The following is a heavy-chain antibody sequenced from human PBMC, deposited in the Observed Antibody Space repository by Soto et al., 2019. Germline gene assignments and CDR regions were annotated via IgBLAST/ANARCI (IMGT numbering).Heavy chain of an antibody. V-gene: IGHV1-2*02. Sequence: ASVKVSCKASGYTFTAYFIHWVRQAPGQGLEWLGWINPNSGGTKFAEKFQGRLTMTGDASIDTVYMDLSILKSDDTAVYYCAKEMVGGGLRTKFDNWGQGTLVTVSS. J-gene: IGHJ4*02. CDR3: AKEMVGGGLRTKFDN. CDR1: GYTFTAYF. D-gene: IGHD2-15*01. CDR2: INPNSGGT.